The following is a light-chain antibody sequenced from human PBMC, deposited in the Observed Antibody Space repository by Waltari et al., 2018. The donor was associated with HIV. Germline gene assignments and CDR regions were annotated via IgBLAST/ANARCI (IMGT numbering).Light chain of an antibody. J-gene: IGLJ3*02. CDR2: SSD. CDR3: AAWIDGRGV. V-gene: IGLV1-44*01. CDR1: SDIRSKS. Sequence: QSMLTQPPSASATPGQRVTFSCSGTSDIRSKSINWYQQLPGMAPKLLIYSSDRRPAGVSDRFSGSKSGTSASLAIRGLQSDDEATYFCAAWIDGRGVFGGGTQLTVL.